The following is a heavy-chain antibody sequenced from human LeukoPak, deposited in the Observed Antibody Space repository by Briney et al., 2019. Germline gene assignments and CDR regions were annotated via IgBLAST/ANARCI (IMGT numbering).Heavy chain of an antibody. CDR2: ISGVASDI. CDR3: ARGGALGMDV. J-gene: IGHJ6*02. Sequence: GGSLRLSCVASGFTFSDYYMTWIRQAPGKGLEWVSYISGVASDIYYGDSVKGRFTISRDNAKNSVYLQMNSLRAEDTAVYYCARGGALGMDVWGQGTTVTVSS. D-gene: IGHD1-26*01. V-gene: IGHV3-11*01. CDR1: GFTFSDYY.